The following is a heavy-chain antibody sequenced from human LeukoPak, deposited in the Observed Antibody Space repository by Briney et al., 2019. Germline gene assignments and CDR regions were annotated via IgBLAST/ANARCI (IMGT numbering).Heavy chain of an antibody. CDR1: GYTFTNYD. J-gene: IGHJ5*02. CDR2: MNPNSGNT. V-gene: IGHV1-8*01. D-gene: IGHD2-2*02. CDR3: ARVGRYCSSTSCYRGRRQKFDP. Sequence: ASVKVSCKASGYTFTNYDINWVRQATGQGLEWMGWMNPNSGNTGYAQKFQGRVTMTRDTSKGTAYMELSSLRSEDTAVYYCARVGRYCSSTSCYRGRRQKFDPWGQGTLVTVSS.